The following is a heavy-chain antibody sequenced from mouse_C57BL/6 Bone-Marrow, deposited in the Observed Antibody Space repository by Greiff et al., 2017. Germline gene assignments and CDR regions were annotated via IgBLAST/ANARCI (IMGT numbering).Heavy chain of an antibody. J-gene: IGHJ4*01. CDR1: GFTFSSYA. CDR2: ISSGGDYI. CDR3: SSASYGYDFPYAMDY. V-gene: IGHV5-9-1*02. D-gene: IGHD2-2*01. Sequence: EVKLVESGEGLVKPGGSLKLSCAASGFTFSSYAMSWVRQTPGKRLEWVAYISSGGDYIYYADTVKGRFTISRDNARNTLYLQMRSLNSEDTATSYCSSASYGYDFPYAMDYWGQGTSVTVSS.